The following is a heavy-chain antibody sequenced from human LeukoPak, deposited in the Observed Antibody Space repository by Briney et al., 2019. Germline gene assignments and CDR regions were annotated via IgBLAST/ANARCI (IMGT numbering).Heavy chain of an antibody. CDR2: IRSDGSNK. V-gene: IGHV3-30*02. J-gene: IGHJ4*02. CDR3: AKGSLLSGSYFDY. Sequence: PGGSLRLSCAASGFTFSSYGMHWVRQAPGKGLEWVAFIRSDGSNKYYADSVKGRFTISRDNSKNTLYLQMNSLRAEDTAVYYCAKGSLLSGSYFDYWGQGTLVTVSS. CDR1: GFTFSSYG. D-gene: IGHD1-26*01.